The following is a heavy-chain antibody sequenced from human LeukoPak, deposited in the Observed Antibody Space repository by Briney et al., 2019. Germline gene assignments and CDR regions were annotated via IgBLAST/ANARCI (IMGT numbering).Heavy chain of an antibody. Sequence: PGGSLRLSCAASGFTVSSNYMSWVRQAPGKGLEWVSVIYSGGSTYYADSVKGRFTISRDNSKNTLYLQMNSLRAEDTAVYYCAKAGGIWDTLTGYYNEPVDYWGQGTLVTVSS. CDR2: IYSGGST. J-gene: IGHJ4*02. CDR1: GFTVSSNY. CDR3: AKAGGIWDTLTGYYNEPVDY. D-gene: IGHD3-9*01. V-gene: IGHV3-53*01.